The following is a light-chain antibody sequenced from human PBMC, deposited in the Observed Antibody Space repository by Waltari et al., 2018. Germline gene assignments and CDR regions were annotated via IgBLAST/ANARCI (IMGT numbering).Light chain of an antibody. CDR1: HIGSKG. J-gene: IGLJ3*02. V-gene: IGLV3-21*02. CDR3: QVWEITTDHAV. Sequence: SYVLTQPPSVSVAPGQTASITCGGNHIGSKGVHWYQQKPGQAPGVVVYEYSDRPSGIQERFSGSTSENTATLTIRRGEAGDEADYYCQVWEITTDHAVFGGGTKLTVL. CDR2: EYS.